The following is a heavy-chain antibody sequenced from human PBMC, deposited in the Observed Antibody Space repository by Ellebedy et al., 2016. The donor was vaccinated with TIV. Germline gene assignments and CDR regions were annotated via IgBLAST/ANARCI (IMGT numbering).Heavy chain of an antibody. CDR3: AREEYDHHWFNV. Sequence: GESLKISCAASGFTFSSYGMHWVRQAPSKGLEWVAVISYDGSNKYYADSVKGRFTISRDNSKNTLYLQMNSLRAEDTAMYYCAREEYDHHWFNVWGQGTLVAVSS. V-gene: IGHV3-30*03. D-gene: IGHD3-16*01. CDR1: GFTFSSYG. CDR2: ISYDGSNK. J-gene: IGHJ5*02.